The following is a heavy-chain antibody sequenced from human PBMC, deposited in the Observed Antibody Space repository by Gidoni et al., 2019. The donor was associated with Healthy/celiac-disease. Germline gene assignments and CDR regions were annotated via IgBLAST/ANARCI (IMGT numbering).Heavy chain of an antibody. CDR3: ARRGGNDYVWGKSWFDP. CDR2: IDTSGST. D-gene: IGHD3-16*01. CDR1: GGSISRGSYY. V-gene: IGHV4-61*02. J-gene: IGHJ5*02. Sequence: QVQLQESGPGLVKPSQTLSLTCTVSGGSISRGSYYWCWIRQPAGKGLEWIGRIDTSGSTNYNPSLKSRGTISVDTSKNQFSLKLSSVTAADTAVYYCARRGGNDYVWGKSWFDPWGQGTLVTVSS.